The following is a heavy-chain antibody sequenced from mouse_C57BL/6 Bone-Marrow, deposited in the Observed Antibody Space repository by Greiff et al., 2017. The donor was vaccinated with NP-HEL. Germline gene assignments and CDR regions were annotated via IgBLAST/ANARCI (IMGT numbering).Heavy chain of an antibody. CDR2: IYPGSGST. CDR3: ARCVGSVFAY. CDR1: GYTFTSYW. J-gene: IGHJ3*01. V-gene: IGHV1-55*01. Sequence: QVQLQQPGAELVKPGASVKMSCKASGYTFTSYWITWVKQRPGQGLEWIGDIYPGSGSTNYNEKFKSKATLTVDTPSSTAYMQLSSLTSEDSAVYYCARCVGSVFAYWGQGTLVTVSA.